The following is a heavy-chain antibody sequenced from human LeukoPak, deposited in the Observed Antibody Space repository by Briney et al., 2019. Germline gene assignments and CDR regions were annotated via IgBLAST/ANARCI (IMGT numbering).Heavy chain of an antibody. V-gene: IGHV4-34*01. CDR3: ASGSPLRLGLGYYYYMDV. CDR2: INHSGST. D-gene: IGHD3-16*01. Sequence: SETLSLTCAVYGGSFSGYYWSWIRQPPGKGLEWIGEINHSGSTNYNPSLKSRVTISVDTSKNQFSLKLSSVTAADTAVYYCASGSPLRLGLGYYYYMDVWGEGTTVTVSS. J-gene: IGHJ6*03. CDR1: GGSFSGYY.